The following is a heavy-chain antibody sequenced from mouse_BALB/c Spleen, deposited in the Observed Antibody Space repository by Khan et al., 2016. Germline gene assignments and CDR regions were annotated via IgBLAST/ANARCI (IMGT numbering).Heavy chain of an antibody. V-gene: IGHV1-54*01. CDR2: INPGSGGT. CDR3: ARSDGYDVGYAY. CDR1: GYAFTNYL. J-gene: IGHJ3*01. D-gene: IGHD2-2*01. Sequence: QVQLPQPGAELVRPGTSVKVSCKASGYAFTNYLIEWVKQRPGQGLEWIGVINPGSGGTNYTEKFKGKAILSADKSSSTAYMQLSSLTSDDSAVCFCARSDGYDVGYAYGGQGTLVTVAA.